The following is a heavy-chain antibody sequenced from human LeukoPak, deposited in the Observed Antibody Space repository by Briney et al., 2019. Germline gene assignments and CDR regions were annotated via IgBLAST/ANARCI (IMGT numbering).Heavy chain of an antibody. CDR1: GYTFTGYY. Sequence: EASVKVSCKASGYTFTGYYIQWVRQAPGQGLEWMGGIIPIFGTANYAQRFQGRVTITTDESTSTAYMELSSLRSEDTAVYYCARVNGSYDYWGQGTLVTVSS. CDR3: ARVNGSYDY. J-gene: IGHJ4*02. CDR2: IIPIFGTA. V-gene: IGHV1-69*05. D-gene: IGHD1-26*01.